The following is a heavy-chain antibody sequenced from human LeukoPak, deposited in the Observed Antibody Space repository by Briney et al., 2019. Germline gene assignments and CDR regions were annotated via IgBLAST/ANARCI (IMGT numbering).Heavy chain of an antibody. V-gene: IGHV4-39*01. J-gene: IGHJ6*03. Sequence: SETLSLTCSVSGGSISSSDYYWGWIRQSPGKGLDWIGSISYSGWSYSDPSLKSRATISVDTSKNQFSLKLTSVTAADTAVYYCARQNCTLTSCYDYYHYHMDVWGKGTAVTISS. CDR3: ARQNCTLTSCYDYYHYHMDV. D-gene: IGHD2-2*01. CDR1: GGSISSSDYY. CDR2: ISYSGWS.